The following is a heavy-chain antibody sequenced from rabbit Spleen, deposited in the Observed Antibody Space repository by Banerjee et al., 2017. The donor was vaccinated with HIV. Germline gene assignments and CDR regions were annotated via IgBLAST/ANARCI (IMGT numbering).Heavy chain of an antibody. CDR3: ARDTSSSFSSYGMDL. Sequence: ESGGDLVKPGASLTLTCTASGFSFSSSYYVCWVRQAPGKGPEWIGCIVTGSGNIYYASWAKGRFTISKTSSTTVTLQVTRLTAADTATYFCARDTSSSFSSYGMDLWGPGTLVTVS. D-gene: IGHD1-1*01. V-gene: IGHV1S40*01. CDR1: GFSFSSSYY. J-gene: IGHJ6*01. CDR2: IVTGSGNI.